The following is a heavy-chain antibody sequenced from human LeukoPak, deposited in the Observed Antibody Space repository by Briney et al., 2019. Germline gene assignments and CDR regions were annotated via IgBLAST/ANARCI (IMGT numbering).Heavy chain of an antibody. V-gene: IGHV4-59*01. D-gene: IGHD1-1*01. CDR2: IYYSGST. CDR3: ARDRVRGNANPYFDY. J-gene: IGHJ4*02. Sequence: SETLSLTCAVYGGSFSGYYWSWIRQPPGKGLEWIGYIYYSGSTNYNPSLKSRVTISIDTSKNQFSLKLSSVTAADTAVYYCARDRVRGNANPYFDYWGQGTLVTVSS. CDR1: GGSFSGYY.